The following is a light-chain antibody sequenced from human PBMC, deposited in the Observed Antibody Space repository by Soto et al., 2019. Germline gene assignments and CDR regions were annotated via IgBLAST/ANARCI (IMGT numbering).Light chain of an antibody. Sequence: QSALTQPASVSGSPGQSITISCTGTSSDVGGYDYVSWYQQHPGKAPKLVIYDVNNRPSGVSNRFSGSKSGNTASLTISGLQAEDEADYYCKSYTSRSTPGVFGGGTKVTVL. CDR2: DVN. CDR3: KSYTSRSTPGV. J-gene: IGLJ3*02. CDR1: SSDVGGYDY. V-gene: IGLV2-14*01.